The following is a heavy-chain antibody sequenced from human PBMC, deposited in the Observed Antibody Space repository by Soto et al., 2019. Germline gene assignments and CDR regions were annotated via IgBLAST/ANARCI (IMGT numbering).Heavy chain of an antibody. Sequence: GESLKISCKGSGYSFNTYWIAWVRQKSGKGLEWMGIIYPADSDAGYSPSFQGQVTFSVDKSITTAYLQWSSLKASDTAVYYFARPNSPYYGVDVWGQGTTVTVSS. J-gene: IGHJ6*02. CDR2: IYPADSDA. V-gene: IGHV5-51*01. CDR3: ARPNSPYYGVDV. CDR1: GYSFNTYW.